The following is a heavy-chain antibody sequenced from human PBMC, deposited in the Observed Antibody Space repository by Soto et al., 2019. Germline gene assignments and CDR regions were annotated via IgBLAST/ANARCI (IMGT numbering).Heavy chain of an antibody. D-gene: IGHD4-17*01. CDR3: ARVSYGDYGYYYYYGMDV. J-gene: IGHJ6*02. V-gene: IGHV1-69*13. CDR2: IIPIFGTA. CDR1: GGTFSSYA. Sequence: SVKVSCKASGGTFSSYAISWVRQAPGQGLEWMGGIIPIFGTANYAQKFQGRVTITADESTSTADMELSSLRSEDTAVYYCARVSYGDYGYYYYYGMDVWGQGTTVTISS.